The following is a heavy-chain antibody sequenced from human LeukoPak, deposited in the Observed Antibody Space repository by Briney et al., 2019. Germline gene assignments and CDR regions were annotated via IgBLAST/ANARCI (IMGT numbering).Heavy chain of an antibody. CDR3: AREFDDCSSTSCYS. D-gene: IGHD2-2*01. Sequence: PGGSLRLSCAASGFTFSDYHMTWIRQAPGKGLEWLSYISTSGSTIYYADSVKGRFTISRDNAKNSLYLQMNSLRVEDTAVYYCAREFDDCSSTSCYSWGQGTLVTVSS. V-gene: IGHV3-11*04. CDR2: ISTSGSTI. CDR1: GFTFSDYH. J-gene: IGHJ4*02.